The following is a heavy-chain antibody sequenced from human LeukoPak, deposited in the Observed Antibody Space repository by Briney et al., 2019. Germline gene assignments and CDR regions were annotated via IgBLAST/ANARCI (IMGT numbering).Heavy chain of an antibody. Sequence: PGGSLRLSCAASGFTVSSNYMTWVRQAPGKGLEWVSSISSSSSYIYCADSVKGRFTISRDNAKNSLYLQMNSLRAEDTAVYYCARAGDYDYWGQGTLVTVSS. V-gene: IGHV3-21*01. D-gene: IGHD4-17*01. CDR2: ISSSSSYI. CDR3: ARAGDYDY. J-gene: IGHJ4*02. CDR1: GFTVSSNY.